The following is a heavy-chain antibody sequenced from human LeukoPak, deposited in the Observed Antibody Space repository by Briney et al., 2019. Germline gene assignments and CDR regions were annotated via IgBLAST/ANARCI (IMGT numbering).Heavy chain of an antibody. D-gene: IGHD6-19*01. J-gene: IGHJ4*02. CDR3: AKDRGYSSGWYDY. V-gene: IGHV3-23*01. Sequence: PGGSLRLSCAASGFTFRNYVIHWVRQAPGKGLEWVSAISGGGSSTYYADSVKGRFIISRDNSKNTLYLQMNSLGAEDTAVYYCAKDRGYSSGWYDYWGQGTLVTVSS. CDR1: GFTFRNYV. CDR2: ISGGGSST.